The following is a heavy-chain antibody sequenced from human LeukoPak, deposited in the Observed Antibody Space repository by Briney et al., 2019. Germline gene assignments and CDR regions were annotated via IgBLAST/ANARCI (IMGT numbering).Heavy chain of an antibody. CDR1: GGFISSYY. CDR3: ARGNHYDSSGRFDY. Sequence: RSSETLSLTCTVSGGFISSYYWSWIRQPAGKGLEWIGRIYTSGSTNYNPSLKSRVTMSVDTSKNQFSLKLSSVTAADTAVYYCARGNHYDSSGRFDYWGQGTLVTVSS. J-gene: IGHJ4*02. D-gene: IGHD3-22*01. V-gene: IGHV4-4*07. CDR2: IYTSGST.